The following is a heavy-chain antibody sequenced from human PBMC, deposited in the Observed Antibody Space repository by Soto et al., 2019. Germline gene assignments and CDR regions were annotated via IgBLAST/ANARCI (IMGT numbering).Heavy chain of an antibody. CDR2: IDWDDDK. CDR3: ARIKTYYYGSGSYFHTPNFDY. D-gene: IGHD3-10*01. J-gene: IGHJ4*02. Sequence: SGPTLVNPTQTLTLTCTFSGFSLSTSGMCVSWIRQPPGKALEWLALIDWDDDKYYSTSLKTRLTISKDTSKNQVVLTMTNMDPVDTATYYCARIKTYYYGSGSYFHTPNFDYWGQGTLVTVSS. CDR1: GFSLSTSGMC. V-gene: IGHV2-70*01.